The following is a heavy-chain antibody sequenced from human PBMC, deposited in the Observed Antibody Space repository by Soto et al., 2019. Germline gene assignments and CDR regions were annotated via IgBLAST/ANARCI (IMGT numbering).Heavy chain of an antibody. CDR2: ISHTGRT. V-gene: IGHV4-59*01. Sequence: QVQLQESGPGLVRPAETLSLTCSVSTGSMRTYYWTWIRQSPGKGLEWIGQISHTGRTKYNPSLESRVTISVDTSRKQFSLKLTSVTAAVTALYYCARDDTTGLFDFWGQGTLVTVSS. CDR1: TGSMRTYY. D-gene: IGHD4-17*01. J-gene: IGHJ4*02. CDR3: ARDDTTGLFDF.